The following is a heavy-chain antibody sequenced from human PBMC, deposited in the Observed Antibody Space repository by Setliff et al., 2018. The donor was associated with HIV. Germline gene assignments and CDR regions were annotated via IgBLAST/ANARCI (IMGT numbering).Heavy chain of an antibody. J-gene: IGHJ6*03. V-gene: IGHV4-34*01. CDR3: ARGFSGDYLFTGYLDV. CDR1: GGSFSGYY. CDR2: INHSGRT. D-gene: IGHD3-22*01. Sequence: SETLSLTCAVYGGSFSGYYWSWIRQAPGKGLEWIGEINHSGRTKYNPSLKSRVTLSVDTSKNQFSLKLTSVTAADTAFYYCARGFSGDYLFTGYLDVWGKGTTVTVSS.